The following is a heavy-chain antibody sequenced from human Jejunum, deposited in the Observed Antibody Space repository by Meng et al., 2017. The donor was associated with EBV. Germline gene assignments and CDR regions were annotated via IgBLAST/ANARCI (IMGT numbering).Heavy chain of an antibody. CDR1: GFTLSSYW. Sequence: EVHLVESGGGLVQPGDSLRLSCAASGFTLSSYWMHWVRQAPGKGLVWVSRINSDGSKTNYADSVKGRFTISRDIAKNTLYLQLNSLRADDTAVYYCVRGPPPDTWGQGTLVTVSS. CDR3: VRGPPPDT. J-gene: IGHJ5*02. V-gene: IGHV3-74*01. CDR2: INSDGSKT.